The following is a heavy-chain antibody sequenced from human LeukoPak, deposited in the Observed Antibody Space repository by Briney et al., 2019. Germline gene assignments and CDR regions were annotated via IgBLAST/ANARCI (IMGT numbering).Heavy chain of an antibody. D-gene: IGHD2-2*01. CDR1: GFTFSNYY. Sequence: GGSLRLSCAASGFTFSNYYMTWVRQAPGEGLEWVANIRQDGSEEYYVDSVRGRFTISRDNAKNSLYLQMNSLRAEDTAVYYCARYLWDIVVVPSDYMDVWGKGTTVTVSS. CDR3: ARYLWDIVVVPSDYMDV. J-gene: IGHJ6*03. V-gene: IGHV3-7*01. CDR2: IRQDGSEE.